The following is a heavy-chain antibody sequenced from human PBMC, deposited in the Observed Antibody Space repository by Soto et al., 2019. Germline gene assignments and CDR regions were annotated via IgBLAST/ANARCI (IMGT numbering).Heavy chain of an antibody. V-gene: IGHV4-59*01. J-gene: IGHJ4*02. CDR2: IYDSGST. CDR1: GGSISSYY. D-gene: IGHD1-1*01. CDR3: AAERGVQFVY. Sequence: SETLSLTCTVSGGSISSYYWSWVRQPPGKGLEWIGYIYDSGSTNYNPSLKSRLTISVDTSNNQFSLKLSSVTAADTAVYYCAAERGVQFVYWGQGTLVTVSS.